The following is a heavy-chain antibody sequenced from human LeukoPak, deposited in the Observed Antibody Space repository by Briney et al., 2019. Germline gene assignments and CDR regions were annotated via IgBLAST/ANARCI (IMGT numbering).Heavy chain of an antibody. J-gene: IGHJ4*02. CDR3: ATSRGWELLPFDY. D-gene: IGHD1-26*01. CDR1: GYSISSGYY. CDR2: IYHSGST. V-gene: IGHV4-38-2*02. Sequence: SETLSLTCTVSGYSISSGYYWGWIRQPPGKGLEWIGSIYHSGSTYYNPSLKSRVTISVDTSKNQFSLKLSSVTAADTAVYYCATSRGWELLPFDYWGQGTLVTVSS.